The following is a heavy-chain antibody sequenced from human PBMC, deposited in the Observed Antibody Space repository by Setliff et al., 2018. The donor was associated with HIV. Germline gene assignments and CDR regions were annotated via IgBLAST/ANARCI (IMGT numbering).Heavy chain of an antibody. CDR3: ARGARATFGELLKANWFDP. V-gene: IGHV4-59*12. D-gene: IGHD3-10*01. CDR2: IYYIGST. J-gene: IGHJ5*02. CDR1: GGSINNYY. Sequence: PSETLSLTCTVSGGSINNYYWSWVRQTPGKGLEWIGQIYYIGSTNYNPSLKSRVMISVDTSKNQFSLNLRSVTAADTAVYYCARGARATFGELLKANWFDPWGQGTLVTVPQ.